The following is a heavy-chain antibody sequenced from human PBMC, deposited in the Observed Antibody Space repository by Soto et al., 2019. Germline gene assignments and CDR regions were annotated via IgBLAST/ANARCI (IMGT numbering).Heavy chain of an antibody. CDR1: GFTFSDYY. D-gene: IGHD4-17*01. CDR2: ISSNSSYT. CDR3: ARAHDYGGNSVNGGAYFDY. V-gene: IGHV3-11*05. J-gene: IGHJ4*02. Sequence: QLVDSGGGLVQPGGSLRPSCSGSGFTFSDYYMSWVRQAPGKGLEWVSYISSNSSYTNYADSVKGRFTISRDNAKNSLYLQMNSLRAEDTAVYYCARAHDYGGNSVNGGAYFDYWGQGTLVTVSS.